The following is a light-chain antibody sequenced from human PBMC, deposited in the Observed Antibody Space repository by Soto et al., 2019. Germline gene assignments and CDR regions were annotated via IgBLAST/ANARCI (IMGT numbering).Light chain of an antibody. J-gene: IGKJ5*01. CDR2: GAS. Sequence: EIVMTQSPATLSVSPGERATLSCRASQSVSSNLAWYQQKPGQAPRLLIYGASTRATGIPARFSGSGSGTEFTLTISSLQSEDFAVYYCQQYNTYSITFGQGTRLEIK. CDR3: QQYNTYSIT. CDR1: QSVSSN. V-gene: IGKV3-15*01.